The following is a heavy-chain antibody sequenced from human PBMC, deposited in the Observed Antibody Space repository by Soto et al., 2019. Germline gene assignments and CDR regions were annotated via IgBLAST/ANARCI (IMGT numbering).Heavy chain of an antibody. Sequence: SETLSLTCTVSGGSISSISYYWGWIRQPPGKGLEYIGNIHYTGNTFYNASLKSRVTISVDTSKNQVSLKLRSVTAADTAVYYCARQVIAAAGTGYFKHWGQGAPVTVS. J-gene: IGHJ1*01. V-gene: IGHV4-39*01. CDR3: ARQVIAAAGTGYFKH. CDR1: GGSISSISYY. CDR2: IHYTGNT. D-gene: IGHD6-13*01.